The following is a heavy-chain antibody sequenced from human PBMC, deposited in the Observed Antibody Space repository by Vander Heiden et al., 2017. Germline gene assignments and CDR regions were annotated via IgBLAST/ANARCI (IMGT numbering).Heavy chain of an antibody. CDR1: GYTFNGYF. V-gene: IGHV1-2*02. Sequence: QVQLVQSGAEVKKPGAAVKVSCKASGYTFNGYFMHWVRQAPGQGLEWMGWIDPNSGIINFAQRFLGRVTMTRDTSISTAYMELSRLTSDDTAVYYCARGPSNDYGMDVWGQGTTVTVSS. CDR3: ARGPSNDYGMDV. J-gene: IGHJ6*02. D-gene: IGHD1-1*01. CDR2: IDPNSGII.